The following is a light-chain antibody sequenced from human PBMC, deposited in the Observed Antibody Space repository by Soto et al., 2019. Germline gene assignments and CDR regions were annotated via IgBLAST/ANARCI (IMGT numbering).Light chain of an antibody. CDR3: QHYNSYSEA. CDR2: DAS. J-gene: IGKJ1*01. Sequence: DIQMTQSPSNLSASVGDRVTITCRASQSISSWLAWYQQKPGKAPKLLIYDASSLESGVPSRFSGSGSGTEFTLTISSLQPDDFATYYCQHYNSYSEAFGQGTKVDI. CDR1: QSISSW. V-gene: IGKV1-5*01.